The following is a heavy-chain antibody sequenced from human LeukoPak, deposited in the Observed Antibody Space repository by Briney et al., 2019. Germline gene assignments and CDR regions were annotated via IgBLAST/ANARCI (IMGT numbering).Heavy chain of an antibody. CDR1: GGSFSGYY. V-gene: IGHV4-34*01. Sequence: SETLSLTCAVYGGSFSGYYWSWIRQPPGKGLEWIGEINHSGSTNYNPSLKSRVTISVDTSKNQFSLKLSSVTAADTAVYYRARASRDTAMVDYWGQGTLVTVSS. D-gene: IGHD5-18*01. CDR2: INHSGST. J-gene: IGHJ4*02. CDR3: ARASRDTAMVDY.